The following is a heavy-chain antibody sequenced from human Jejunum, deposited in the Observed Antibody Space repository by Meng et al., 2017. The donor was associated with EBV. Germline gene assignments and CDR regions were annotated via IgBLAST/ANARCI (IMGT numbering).Heavy chain of an antibody. J-gene: IGHJ4*02. CDR3: AKSLFGGNTV. V-gene: IGHV3-23*04. D-gene: IGHD4-23*01. Sequence: EERVVEAVGGLVQPGGALRLSCAALGFSFSSYGMSWVRQAPGKGLECVSGISGNSITTFYVDSVKGRFTISRDNSKNTVFLQMNSLRAEDTAIYYCAKSLFGGNTVWGQGTLVTVSS. CDR1: GFSFSSYG. CDR2: ISGNSITT.